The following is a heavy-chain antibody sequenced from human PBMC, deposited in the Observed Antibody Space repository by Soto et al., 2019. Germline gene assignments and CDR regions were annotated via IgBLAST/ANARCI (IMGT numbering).Heavy chain of an antibody. J-gene: IGHJ4*02. Sequence: GASVKVSCKASGYTFTNYYMHWVRQAPGQGLEWMGWMNPSSGGTKYAQAFQGRVTMTRDTSISTAYMELSRLRSDDTAVYYCAIRSGYDSSGYYLGYWGQGTLVTVSS. CDR1: GYTFTNYY. CDR3: AIRSGYDSSGYYLGY. CDR2: MNPSSGGT. V-gene: IGHV1-2*02. D-gene: IGHD3-22*01.